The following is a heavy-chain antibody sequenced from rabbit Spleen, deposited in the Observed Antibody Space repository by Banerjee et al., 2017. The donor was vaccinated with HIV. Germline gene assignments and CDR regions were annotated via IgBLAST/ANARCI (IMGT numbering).Heavy chain of an antibody. CDR1: GFSFSSSDY. CDR2: IYTAGETT. CDR3: ARDLDGVIGWNFGW. D-gene: IGHD1-1*01. Sequence: QSLEESGGDLVKPGASLTLTCKASGFSFSSSDYICWVRQAPGKGLEWIGLIYTAGETTNYANWVKGRFTISSDNAQNTVDLQMNSLTPADTATYFCARDLDGVIGWNFGWWGQGTLVTVS. J-gene: IGHJ4*01. V-gene: IGHV1S40*01.